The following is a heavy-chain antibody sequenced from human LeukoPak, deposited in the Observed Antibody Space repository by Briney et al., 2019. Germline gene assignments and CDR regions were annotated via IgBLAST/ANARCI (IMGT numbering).Heavy chain of an antibody. CDR3: AKVRGWQWFGEFDY. CDR2: ISYDGSNK. Sequence: GGSLRLSCAASGFTFSSYGMHWVRQAPGKGLEWVEVISYDGSNKYYADSVKGRFTISRDNSKNTLYLQMNSLRAEDTAVYYCAKVRGWQWFGEFDYWGQGTLVTVSS. CDR1: GFTFSSYG. V-gene: IGHV3-30*18. J-gene: IGHJ4*02. D-gene: IGHD3-10*01.